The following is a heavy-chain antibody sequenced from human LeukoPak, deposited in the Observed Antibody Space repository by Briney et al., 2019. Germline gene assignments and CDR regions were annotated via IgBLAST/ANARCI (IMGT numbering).Heavy chain of an antibody. CDR1: GFTFNSYA. D-gene: IGHD3-16*01. Sequence: GGSLRLSCAASGFTFNSYAMSWVRQAPGKGLEWVSAISGSGVTTYYADSVKGRFTISRDNSKNTVYLQMNSLRAEDTAVYYCARGGRSLIPHHFDYWGQGTLVTVSS. CDR3: ARGGRSLIPHHFDY. V-gene: IGHV3-23*01. CDR2: ISGSGVTT. J-gene: IGHJ4*02.